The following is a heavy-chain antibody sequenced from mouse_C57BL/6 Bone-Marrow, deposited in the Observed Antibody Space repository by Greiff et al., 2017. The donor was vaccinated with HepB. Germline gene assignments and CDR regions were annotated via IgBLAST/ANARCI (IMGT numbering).Heavy chain of an antibody. J-gene: IGHJ3*01. Sequence: VQLQQPGAELVKPGASVKMSCKASGYTFTSYWITWVKQRPGQGLEWIGDIYPGSGSTNYNEKFKSKATLTVDTSSSTAYMQLSSLTSEDSAVYYCARRYYYGSSYKAWFAYWGQGTLVTVSA. V-gene: IGHV1-55*01. CDR3: ARRYYYGSSYKAWFAY. D-gene: IGHD1-1*01. CDR2: IYPGSGST. CDR1: GYTFTSYW.